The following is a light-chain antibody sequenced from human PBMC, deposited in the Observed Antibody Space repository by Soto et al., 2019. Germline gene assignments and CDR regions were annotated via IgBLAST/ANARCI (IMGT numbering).Light chain of an antibody. V-gene: IGKV3-20*01. CDR3: QQYGSAPPMYT. Sequence: EIVLTQSPGTLSLSPGERATLSCRASQSVNSRFLAWYQQKPGQAPRLLMYGASTRATGIPDRFSGSGSGADSALTISRLEPEDFAVYYCQQYGSAPPMYTFGQGTKLEIK. CDR1: QSVNSRF. CDR2: GAS. J-gene: IGKJ2*01.